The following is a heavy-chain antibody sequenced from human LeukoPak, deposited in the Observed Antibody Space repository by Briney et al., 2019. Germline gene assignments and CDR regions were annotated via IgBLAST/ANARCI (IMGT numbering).Heavy chain of an antibody. J-gene: IGHJ4*02. Sequence: GGSLRLSCAASGFTFSSYAISWVRQAPGKGLEWVSYISSSSSYTYYADSVKGRFTISRDNSKNTLYLQMNSLRAEDTALYYCAKGSYYDSSGTYYFDYWGQGTLVTVSS. V-gene: IGHV3-23*01. CDR2: ISSSSSYT. CDR1: GFTFSSYA. D-gene: IGHD3-22*01. CDR3: AKGSYYDSSGTYYFDY.